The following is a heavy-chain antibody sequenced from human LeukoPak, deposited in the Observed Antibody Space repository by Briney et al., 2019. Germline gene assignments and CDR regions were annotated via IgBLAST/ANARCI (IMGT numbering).Heavy chain of an antibody. CDR3: ARDRGYTYGHPLDY. D-gene: IGHD5-18*01. CDR2: ISGSGGST. J-gene: IGHJ4*02. V-gene: IGHV3-23*01. CDR1: GFTFSSYA. Sequence: PGGSLRLSCAASGFTFSSYAMSWVRQAPGKGLEWVSAISGSGGSTYHADSVKGRFTISRDTSKNTLYLQMNSLRDEDTAVYYCARDRGYTYGHPLDYWGQGTLVTVSS.